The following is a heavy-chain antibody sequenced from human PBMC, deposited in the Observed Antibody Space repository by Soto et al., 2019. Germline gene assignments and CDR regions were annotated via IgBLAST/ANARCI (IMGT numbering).Heavy chain of an antibody. D-gene: IGHD6-13*01. CDR3: ASALYSNPNYYYYGMDV. Sequence: GGSLRLSCAASGFTFSSYEMNWVRQAPGKGLEWVSYISSSGSTIYYADSVKGRFTISRDNAKNSLYLQMNSLRAEDTAVYYCASALYSNPNYYYYGMDVWGQGTTVTVSS. J-gene: IGHJ6*02. CDR1: GFTFSSYE. V-gene: IGHV3-48*03. CDR2: ISSSGSTI.